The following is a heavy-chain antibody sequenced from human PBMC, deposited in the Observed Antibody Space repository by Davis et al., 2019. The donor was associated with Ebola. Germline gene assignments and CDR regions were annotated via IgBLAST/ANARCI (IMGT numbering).Heavy chain of an antibody. CDR1: AFAFSTFV. D-gene: IGHD1-26*01. V-gene: IGHV3-30-3*02. CDR3: AKEYGSSGSSFQSYFDF. CDR2: ISYYGNKK. J-gene: IGHJ4*02. Sequence: PAGSLCLSCVVSAFAFSTFVMHWVRQPPGKGLEWLAFISYYGNKKFYTDSVRGRFTISRDNSWKTLYLQMNRLGAEDTAVYYGAKEYGSSGSSFQSYFDFWGQGTLVTVSS.